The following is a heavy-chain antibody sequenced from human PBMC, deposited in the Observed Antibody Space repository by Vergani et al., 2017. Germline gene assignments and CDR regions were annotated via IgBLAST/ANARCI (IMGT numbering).Heavy chain of an antibody. V-gene: IGHV1-69*06. CDR3: ARGHLTSDGAFFDY. Sequence: QVQLVQSGAEVKKPGSSVKVSCKASGGTFSSSVISWVRQAPGQGLEWMGGSIPIFGTANYAQKFQGRVTMTADKSTSTADMELSSLRSEDTAVYYCARGHLTSDGAFFDYWGQGTLVTVSS. CDR2: SIPIFGTA. D-gene: IGHD3-10*01. J-gene: IGHJ4*02. CDR1: GGTFSSSV.